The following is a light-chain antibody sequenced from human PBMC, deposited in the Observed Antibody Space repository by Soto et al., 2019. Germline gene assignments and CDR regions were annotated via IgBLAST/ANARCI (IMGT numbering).Light chain of an antibody. Sequence: EIVLTQSPGTLSLSPGERATLACRASQSVSSSYLAWYQQKPGQAPRLLIYGASSRATGIPDRFSGSGCGNDFTLTISRLEPEDFAVYYCQQYGSSPPLTFGQGTRLEIK. J-gene: IGKJ5*01. CDR1: QSVSSSY. CDR2: GAS. V-gene: IGKV3-20*01. CDR3: QQYGSSPPLT.